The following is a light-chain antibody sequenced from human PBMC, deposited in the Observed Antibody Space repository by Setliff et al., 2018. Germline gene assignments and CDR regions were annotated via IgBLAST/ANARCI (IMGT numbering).Light chain of an antibody. CDR2: DVT. J-gene: IGLJ1*01. CDR1: SGDVGRYNF. Sequence: SALAQPRSVSGSPGQSVTISCTGTSGDVGRYNFVSWYQQHPGKAPKLIIYDVTKRPSGVPDRFSGSKSGNTASLTISGLQAEDEADYSCCSYADTYISVFGTGTKGTVL. CDR3: CSYADTYISV. V-gene: IGLV2-11*01.